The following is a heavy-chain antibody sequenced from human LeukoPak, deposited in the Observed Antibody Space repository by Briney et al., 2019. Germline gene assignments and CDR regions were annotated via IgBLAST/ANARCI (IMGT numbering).Heavy chain of an antibody. Sequence: PSETLSLTCTVSGGSISSGSYYWSWIRQPAGKGLEWIGRIYTSGSTNYNPSLKSRVTISVDTSKNQFSLKLSSVTAADAAVYYCARSLPDYTGSYRYXFDYXXQGALVTVS. CDR3: ARSLPDYTGSYRYXFDY. CDR1: GGSISSGSYY. V-gene: IGHV4-61*02. CDR2: IYTSGST. D-gene: IGHD1-26*01. J-gene: IGHJ4*02.